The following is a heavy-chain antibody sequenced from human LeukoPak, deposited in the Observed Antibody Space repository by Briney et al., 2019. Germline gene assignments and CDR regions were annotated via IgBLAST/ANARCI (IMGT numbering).Heavy chain of an antibody. Sequence: ASVTVSCKSSGHTLNNHFIHWVRQAPGQGLEWMGMINPRDGSTRTLQRFQGRLTMPRDTSTSTLSMGLSSLRSEDTATYFCARGADQEFDFWGQGTLVTVSS. J-gene: IGHJ4*02. CDR3: ARGADQEFDF. V-gene: IGHV1-46*02. CDR2: INPRDGST. CDR1: GHTLNNHF.